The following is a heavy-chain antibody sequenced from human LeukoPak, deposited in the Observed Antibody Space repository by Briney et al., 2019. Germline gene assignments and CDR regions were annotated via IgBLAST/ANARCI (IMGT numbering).Heavy chain of an antibody. Sequence: PSETLSLTCTVSGGSISSSSYYWGWIRQPPGKGLEWIGNIYYSGSTYYNPSLKSRVTISVDTSKNQFSLKLSSVTAADTAVYYCAKGIKGYYYGSGSYIYPFDYWGQGTLVTVSS. CDR3: AKGIKGYYYGSGSYIYPFDY. D-gene: IGHD3-10*01. J-gene: IGHJ4*02. V-gene: IGHV4-39*07. CDR2: IYYSGST. CDR1: GGSISSSSYY.